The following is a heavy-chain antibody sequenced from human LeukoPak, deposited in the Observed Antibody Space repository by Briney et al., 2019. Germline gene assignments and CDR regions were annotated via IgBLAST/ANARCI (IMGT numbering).Heavy chain of an antibody. CDR2: ICYDGSDK. CDR3: TADGGSGTCYFDY. V-gene: IGHV3-30*02. J-gene: IGHJ4*02. D-gene: IGHD2-2*01. CDR1: GLTFSSHG. Sequence: GGSLRLSCAASGLTFSSHGMHWVRQAPCRGLEGVALICYDGSDKYYADSVSGRLNIDRDNAKNMLYMQMNSLGVEDTAVYYCTADGGSGTCYFDYWGQGTLVTVSA.